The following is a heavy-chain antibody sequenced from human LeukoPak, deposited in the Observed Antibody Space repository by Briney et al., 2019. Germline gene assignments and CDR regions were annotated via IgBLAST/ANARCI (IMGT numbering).Heavy chain of an antibody. Sequence: GGSLRLSCAASGFSFGSYSMNWVRQAPGKGLEWISFVGIISGTVYYADSVKGRFTISRDNAQNSLYLQMDSLRAEDTAVYYCARNLDVWGQGTTVTVSS. J-gene: IGHJ6*02. V-gene: IGHV3-48*04. CDR3: ARNLDV. CDR2: VGIISGTV. CDR1: GFSFGSYS.